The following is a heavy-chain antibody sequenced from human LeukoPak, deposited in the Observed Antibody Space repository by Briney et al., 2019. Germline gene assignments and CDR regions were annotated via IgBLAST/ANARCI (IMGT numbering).Heavy chain of an antibody. J-gene: IGHJ4*02. D-gene: IGHD6-25*01. Sequence: GGSLRLSCAASGFTFSSYSMNWVRQAPGKGLEWVSSISSSSSYIYYADSVKGRFTISRDNAKNSLYLQMNSLRAEDTAVYYCARDKVASQRAAYYMDVWGQGALVTVSS. CDR2: ISSSSSYI. V-gene: IGHV3-21*01. CDR3: ARDKVASQRAAYYMDV. CDR1: GFTFSSYS.